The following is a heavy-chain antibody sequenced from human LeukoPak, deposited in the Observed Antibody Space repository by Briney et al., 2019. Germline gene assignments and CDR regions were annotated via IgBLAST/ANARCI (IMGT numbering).Heavy chain of an antibody. D-gene: IGHD3-16*01. Sequence: PGGSLRLSCAASGFTFSSCWMNWVRQAPGKGLEWVANINQDGSEKYYVDSVKGRFTISRDNAKNSLSLQMNSLRAEDTAVYYCARDWGAIVRFDYWGQGTLVTVSS. V-gene: IGHV3-7*01. CDR1: GFTFSSCW. CDR3: ARDWGAIVRFDY. CDR2: INQDGSEK. J-gene: IGHJ4*02.